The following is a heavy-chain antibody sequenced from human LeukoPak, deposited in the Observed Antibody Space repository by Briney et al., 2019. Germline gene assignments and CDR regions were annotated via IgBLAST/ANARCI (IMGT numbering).Heavy chain of an antibody. J-gene: IGHJ4*02. CDR3: AREKRGYSGYDRYYFDY. Sequence: PSETLSLTCAVYGGSFSGYYWSWIRQPPGKGLEWIGEINHSGSTNYNPSLKSRVTISVDTSKNQFSLKLSSVTAADTAVYYCAREKRGYSGYDRYYFDYWGQGTLVTVSS. CDR1: GGSFSGYY. D-gene: IGHD5-12*01. CDR2: INHSGST. V-gene: IGHV4-34*01.